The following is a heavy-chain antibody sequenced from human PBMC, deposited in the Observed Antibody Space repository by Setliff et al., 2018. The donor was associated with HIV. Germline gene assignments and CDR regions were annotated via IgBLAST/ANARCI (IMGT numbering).Heavy chain of an antibody. CDR1: GFSFNNAW. Sequence: RLSCAVSGFSFNNAWMSWVRQAAGKGLEWVGRIKSRTDGGTTDYAAPVKGRFTISRDDSKNMLYLQMNSLKTEDTAVYYCTRNNVAWYQPLGYFDLWGRGNLVTVSS. CDR2: IKSRTDGGTT. D-gene: IGHD2-2*01. J-gene: IGHJ2*01. CDR3: TRNNVAWYQPLGYFDL. V-gene: IGHV3-15*01.